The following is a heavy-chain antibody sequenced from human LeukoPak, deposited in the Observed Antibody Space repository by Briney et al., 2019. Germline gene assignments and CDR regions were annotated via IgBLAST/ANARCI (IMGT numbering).Heavy chain of an antibody. CDR2: MYYSESP. V-gene: IGHV4-39*01. J-gene: IGHJ2*01. CDR3: VRQEGRRYFDL. Sequence: KPSEPLSLTCTVSGVSISSNSHYWRWIRQPPGKGLEWIGSMYYSESPYYNPSPKSRVTVSGDTSKNQSSLRLTSVTAADTAVYYCVRQEGRRYFDLWGRGSLITVSS. CDR1: GVSISSNSHY. D-gene: IGHD3-10*01.